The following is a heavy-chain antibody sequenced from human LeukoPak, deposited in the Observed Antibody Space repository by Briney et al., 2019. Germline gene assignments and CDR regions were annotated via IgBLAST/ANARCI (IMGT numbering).Heavy chain of an antibody. CDR1: GFTFDDYA. V-gene: IGHV3-9*01. D-gene: IGHD2-15*01. Sequence: PGGSPRLSCAASGFTFDDYAMHWVRQAPGKGLEWVSGISWNSGNIGYADSVKGRFTISRDNAKNSLYLQMNSLRAEDTASYYCARTPSYCSGGRCYVSHYFDHWGQGTLATVSS. CDR3: ARTPSYCSGGRCYVSHYFDH. CDR2: ISWNSGNI. J-gene: IGHJ4*02.